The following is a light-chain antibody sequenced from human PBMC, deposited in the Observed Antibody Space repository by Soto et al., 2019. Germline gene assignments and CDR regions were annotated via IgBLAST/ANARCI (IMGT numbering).Light chain of an antibody. Sequence: ENQMTQSPSTLSASVGDRITITCRASQTSSNWVAWYQQKPGKAPKLLIYMASTLESGVPSRFSGSGSGTEFTLTISSLQPDDFATYYCQQSYSTPLTFGGGTKVEIK. V-gene: IGKV1-5*03. CDR2: MAS. CDR1: QTSSNW. CDR3: QQSYSTPLT. J-gene: IGKJ4*01.